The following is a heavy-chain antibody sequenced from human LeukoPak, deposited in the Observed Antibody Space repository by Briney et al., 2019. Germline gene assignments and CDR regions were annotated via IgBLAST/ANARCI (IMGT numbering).Heavy chain of an antibody. CDR2: IIPIFGTA. Sequence: ASVKVSCKASGGTFSSYAISWVRQAPGQGLEWMGGIIPIFGTANYAQKFQGRVTITTDESTSTAYMELSSLRSEDTAVYYCAREGAAAGYNWFDPWGQGTLVTVSS. J-gene: IGHJ5*02. CDR1: GGTFSSYA. V-gene: IGHV1-69*05. CDR3: AREGAAAGYNWFDP. D-gene: IGHD6-13*01.